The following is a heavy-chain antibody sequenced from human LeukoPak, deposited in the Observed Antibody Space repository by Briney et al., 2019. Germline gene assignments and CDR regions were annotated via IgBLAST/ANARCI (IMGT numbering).Heavy chain of an antibody. J-gene: IGHJ4*02. V-gene: IGHV3-7*01. CDR3: ARDDRGGYYVY. D-gene: IGHD5-24*01. CDR1: EFTFSAHW. CDR2: IKEDGSMK. Sequence: GGSLSLSCAASEFTFSAHWMSWVRQAPGRGLEWVANIKEDGSMKQYVDSVRGRFTISRDNAKSSLYLQMSSLKAEDSAVYYCARDDRGGYYVYWGQGTLVTVSS.